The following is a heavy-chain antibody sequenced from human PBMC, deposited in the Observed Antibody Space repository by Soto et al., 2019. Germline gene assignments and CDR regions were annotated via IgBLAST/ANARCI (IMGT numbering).Heavy chain of an antibody. D-gene: IGHD2-21*02. CDR3: AKAGKDGGHSGPLGS. CDR1: GFSFSNYG. J-gene: IGHJ5*02. Sequence: QVQLVESGGGVIQPGRSLRLSCAASGFSFSNYGMHWVRQAPGRGLGWLAVIAYDGSNTYYADSVKGRFSVSRDNSKNTLYLQMNGLRPDDTAVYYCAKAGKDGGHSGPLGSWGQGTLVTVSS. CDR2: IAYDGSNT. V-gene: IGHV3-30*18.